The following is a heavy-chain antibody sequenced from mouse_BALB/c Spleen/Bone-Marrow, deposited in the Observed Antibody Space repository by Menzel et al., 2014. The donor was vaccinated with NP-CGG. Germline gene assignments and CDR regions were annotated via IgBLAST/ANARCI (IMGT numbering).Heavy chain of an antibody. J-gene: IGHJ3*01. CDR2: IDPANGNT. CDR3: APYYYGSSSFAY. D-gene: IGHD1-1*01. CDR1: GLNIKDTY. V-gene: IGHV14-3*02. Sequence: EVKLEESAAELVKPGASVKLSCTASGLNIKDTYMHWVKQRPEQGLEWIGRIDPANGNTKYDPKFQGKATITADTSSNTAYLQLSSLTSEDTAVNYCAPYYYGSSSFAYWGQGTLVTVSA.